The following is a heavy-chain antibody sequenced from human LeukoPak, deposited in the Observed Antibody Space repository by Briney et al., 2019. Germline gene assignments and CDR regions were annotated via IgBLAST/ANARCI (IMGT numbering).Heavy chain of an antibody. CDR1: DSPISSYF. CDR3: ARSSASSWYDVGY. Sequence: SESLSLTCTVSDSPISSYFWSWIRQPAGKGLEWIGRIYTSGSTNYNPSLKSRVTMSVDTSKNQFSLKLSSVTAADTAVYYCARSSASSWYDVGYWGQGTLVTVSS. V-gene: IGHV4-4*07. J-gene: IGHJ4*02. D-gene: IGHD6-13*01. CDR2: IYTSGST.